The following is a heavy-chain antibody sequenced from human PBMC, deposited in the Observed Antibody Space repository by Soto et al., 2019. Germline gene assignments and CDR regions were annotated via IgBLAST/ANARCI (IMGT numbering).Heavy chain of an antibody. V-gene: IGHV1-69*06. Sequence: AASVKVSCKVSGSRFSNYVISWVRQAPGHGLEWLGRIIPIFNSTKYAQSFQGRVTITADKSTSTASLELSSLRSDDTAVYYCAREGRGKKDGYNGLVSLGYWGQGTLVTVSS. J-gene: IGHJ4*02. CDR2: IIPIFNST. CDR3: AREGRGKKDGYNGLVSLGY. CDR1: GSRFSNYV. D-gene: IGHD2-21*01.